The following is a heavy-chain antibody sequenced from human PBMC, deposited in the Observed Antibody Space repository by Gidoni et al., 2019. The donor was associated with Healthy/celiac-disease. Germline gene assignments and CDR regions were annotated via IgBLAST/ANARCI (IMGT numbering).Heavy chain of an antibody. Sequence: EVQLVESGGGLVKPGGSLRLSCAASGFTFSSYSRNWVRQAPGKGLEWVSSISSSSSYIYYADSVKGRFTISRDNAKNSLYLQMNSLRAEDTAVYYCAREGGDDYGDYEDVSDAFDIWGQGTMVTVSS. CDR1: GFTFSSYS. D-gene: IGHD4-17*01. CDR3: AREGGDDYGDYEDVSDAFDI. CDR2: ISSSSSYI. J-gene: IGHJ3*02. V-gene: IGHV3-21*01.